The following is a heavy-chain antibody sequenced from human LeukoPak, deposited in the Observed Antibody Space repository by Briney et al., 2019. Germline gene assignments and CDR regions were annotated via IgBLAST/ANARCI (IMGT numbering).Heavy chain of an antibody. J-gene: IGHJ4*02. Sequence: PGGSPRLSCAASGFTFSFYALSWVRQAPGKGLEWISAINTAGRPYYADSVGGRFTISRDNSKDTVYLQMDSLRAEDTAVYYCARELGTRGWYTADYWGQGALVIVSS. V-gene: IGHV3-23*01. CDR3: ARELGTRGWYTADY. CDR1: GFTFSFYA. CDR2: INTAGRP. D-gene: IGHD6-19*01.